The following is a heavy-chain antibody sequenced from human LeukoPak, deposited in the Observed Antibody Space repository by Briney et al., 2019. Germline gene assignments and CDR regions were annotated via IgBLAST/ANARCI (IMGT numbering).Heavy chain of an antibody. J-gene: IGHJ4*02. D-gene: IGHD6-13*01. Sequence: PGGSLRLSCAASGFTFSSYAMHWVRQAPGKGLEYVSAISSNGGSTYYANSVKGRFNISRDNSKNTLYLQMGSLRAEDMAVYYCARYSSSWYSLDYWGQGTLVTVSS. CDR3: ARYSSSWYSLDY. V-gene: IGHV3-64*01. CDR2: ISSNGGST. CDR1: GFTFSSYA.